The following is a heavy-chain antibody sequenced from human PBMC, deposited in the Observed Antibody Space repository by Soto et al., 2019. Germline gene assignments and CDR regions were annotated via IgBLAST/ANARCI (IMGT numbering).Heavy chain of an antibody. CDR1: GGSISSGDYY. CDR2: IYYSGST. D-gene: IGHD5-18*01. Sequence: PSETLSLTCTVSGGSISSGDYYWSWIRQPPGKGLEWIGYIYYSGSTYYNPSLKSRVTISVDTSKNQFSLKLSSVTAADTAVYYCASYFVDNAMVSTYYFDYWGQGTLVTVYS. V-gene: IGHV4-30-4*01. J-gene: IGHJ4*02. CDR3: ASYFVDNAMVSTYYFDY.